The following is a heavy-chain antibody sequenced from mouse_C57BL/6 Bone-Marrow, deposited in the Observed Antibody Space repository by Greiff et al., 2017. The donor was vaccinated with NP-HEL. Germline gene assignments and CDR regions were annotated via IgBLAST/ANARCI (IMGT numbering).Heavy chain of an antibody. CDR1: GLTFSDFY. V-gene: IGHV7-1*01. CDR2: RRNKANDYTT. J-gene: IGHJ1*03. CDR3: ARGADYGWYFDV. Sequence: EVKVVESGGGLVQSGRSLRLSCATSGLTFSDFYMEWVRQAPGKGLEWIAARRNKANDYTTAYCASVKGRFSVARDTSKSILYLQMKALIAEDTAIYYCARGADYGWYFDVWGTGTTGTVSA. D-gene: IGHD1-1*01.